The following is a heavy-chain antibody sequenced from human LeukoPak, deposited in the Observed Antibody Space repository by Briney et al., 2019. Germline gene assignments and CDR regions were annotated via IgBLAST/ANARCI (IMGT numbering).Heavy chain of an antibody. D-gene: IGHD7-27*01. CDR2: IYYSGST. CDR3: ARHSSGVFVY. Sequence: SETLSLTCTVSGGSISSDYWSWIRQPPEKGLEWIGYIYYSGSTNYNPSLKSRVTISVDTSKFQFSLKLTSVTAADTAVYYCARHSSGVFVYWGQGTLVTVSS. CDR1: GGSISSDY. V-gene: IGHV4-59*08. J-gene: IGHJ4*02.